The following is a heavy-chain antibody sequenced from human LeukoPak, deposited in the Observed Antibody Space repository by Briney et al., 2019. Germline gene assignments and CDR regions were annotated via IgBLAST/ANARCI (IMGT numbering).Heavy chain of an antibody. D-gene: IGHD3-22*01. Sequence: ASVTVSCKASGYTFTSYYMHWVRQAPGQGLEWMGIINPSGGSTSYAQKFQGRVTMTRDTSTSTVYMERSSLRSEDTAVYYCARGNLYYYDSSGYYPYWGQGTLVTVSS. CDR2: INPSGGST. V-gene: IGHV1-46*01. CDR1: GYTFTSYY. CDR3: ARGNLYYYDSSGYYPY. J-gene: IGHJ4*02.